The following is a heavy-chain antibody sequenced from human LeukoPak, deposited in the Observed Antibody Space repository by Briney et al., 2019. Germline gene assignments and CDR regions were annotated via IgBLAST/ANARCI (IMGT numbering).Heavy chain of an antibody. J-gene: IGHJ4*02. D-gene: IGHD6-19*01. CDR3: ARGLAYSSGWDRASWGN. Sequence: GGSLRLSCAASGFTFSSYGMHWVRQAPGKGLEWVAVISYDGSNKYYADSVKGRFTISRDNSKNTLYLQMNSLRAEDTAVYYCARGLAYSSGWDRASWGNWGQGTLVTVSS. CDR1: GFTFSSYG. V-gene: IGHV3-30*03. CDR2: ISYDGSNK.